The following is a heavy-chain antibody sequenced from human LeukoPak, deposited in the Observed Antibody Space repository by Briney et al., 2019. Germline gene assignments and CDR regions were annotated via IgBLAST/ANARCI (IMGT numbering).Heavy chain of an antibody. Sequence: GGSLRLSCAASGFTFSSYSMNWVRQAPGKGLGWVAVISYDGSNKYYADSVKGRFTISRDNSKNTLYLQMNSLRAEDTAVYYCARASGYGEIYGMDVWGQGTTVTVSS. CDR1: GFTFSSYS. V-gene: IGHV3-30*03. D-gene: IGHD4-17*01. J-gene: IGHJ6*02. CDR3: ARASGYGEIYGMDV. CDR2: ISYDGSNK.